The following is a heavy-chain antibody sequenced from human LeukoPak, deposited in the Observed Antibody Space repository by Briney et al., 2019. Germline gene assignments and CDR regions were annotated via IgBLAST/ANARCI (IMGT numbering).Heavy chain of an antibody. D-gene: IGHD2-15*01. CDR3: ARGGDMSFSLS. V-gene: IGHV3-11*01. CDR2: LSSSGSTI. CDR1: GFTFSDYY. Sequence: GGSLRLSCAASGFTFSDYYMIWIRQATGKGLGWVLCLSSSGSTIYYAYSVKGRFTISRDNVKNSLYLQMNSLRDEDTAVYYCARGGDMSFSLSWGQGTLVTVSS. J-gene: IGHJ5*02.